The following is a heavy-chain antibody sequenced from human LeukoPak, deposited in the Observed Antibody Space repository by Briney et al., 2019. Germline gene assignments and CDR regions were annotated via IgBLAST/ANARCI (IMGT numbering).Heavy chain of an antibody. CDR3: ARHVRDLRIVVVIVYWYFDL. J-gene: IGHJ2*01. D-gene: IGHD3-22*01. CDR2: IYYSGST. Sequence: SETLSLTCTVSGGSISSSSYYWGWIRQPPGKGLEWIGSIYYSGSTYYNPSLKGRVTISVDTSKNQFSLKLSSVTAADTAVYYCARHVRDLRIVVVIVYWYFDLWGRGTLVTVSS. V-gene: IGHV4-39*01. CDR1: GGSISSSSYY.